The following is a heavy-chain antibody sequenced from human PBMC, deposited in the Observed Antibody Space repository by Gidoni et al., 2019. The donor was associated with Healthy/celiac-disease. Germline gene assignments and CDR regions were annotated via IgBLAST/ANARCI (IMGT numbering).Heavy chain of an antibody. D-gene: IGHD3-16*02. CDR3: ARSDYDYVWGSYRHYYFDY. CDR2: IYTSGST. V-gene: IGHV4-4*07. CDR1: GGSLSSFY. J-gene: IGHJ4*02. Sequence: QVQLQESGPGLVKPSETLSLTCTVSGGSLSSFYWSWIRQPAGKGLEWIGRIYTSGSTNYNPSLRSRVTMSVDTSKNQFSLKLSSVTAADTAVYYCARSDYDYVWGSYRHYYFDYWGQGTLVTVSS.